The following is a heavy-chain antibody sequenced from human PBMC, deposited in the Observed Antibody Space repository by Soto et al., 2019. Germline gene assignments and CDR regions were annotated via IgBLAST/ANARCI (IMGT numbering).Heavy chain of an antibody. D-gene: IGHD2-2*01. V-gene: IGHV1-69*01. Sequence: QVQLVQSGAEVKKPGSSVKVSCKASGGTFSSYAISWVRQAPGQGLEWMGGIIPIFGTANYAQKFQGRVTITADESTSTAYMELSSLRSEDTAVYYCARDDCSSTSCYEDYYYGMDVWGQGTTVTVS. CDR1: GGTFSSYA. CDR2: IIPIFGTA. J-gene: IGHJ6*02. CDR3: ARDDCSSTSCYEDYYYGMDV.